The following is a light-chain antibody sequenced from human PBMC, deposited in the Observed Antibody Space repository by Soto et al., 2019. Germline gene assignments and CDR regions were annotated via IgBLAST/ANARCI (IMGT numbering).Light chain of an antibody. CDR2: AAS. Sequence: DIQMTQSPASLSASVGDRVTITCRASQSISSYLNWYQQKPGKAPMLLIYAASSMQSGVPSSFSGSGSGTDFPLTSSRQQPEFFATYCQQHSYSTPCTFGQGTKLEIK. J-gene: IGKJ1*01. CDR3: QHSYSTPCT. V-gene: IGKV1-39*01. CDR1: QSISSY.